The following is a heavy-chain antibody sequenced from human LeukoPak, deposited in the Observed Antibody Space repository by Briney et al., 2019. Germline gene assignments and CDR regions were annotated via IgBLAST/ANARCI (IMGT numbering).Heavy chain of an antibody. CDR2: IGSGSDT. V-gene: IGHV3-23*01. D-gene: IGHD6-25*01. CDR3: AKYLTAAPTRASDY. Sequence: GGSLRLSCAASGFTFSGYAMNWVRQTPGKGLEWVSTIGSGSDTHYADSVKGRFTISRDNSRNTLFLQMNSVRAEDTAVYYCAKYLTAAPTRASDYWGQGTLVTVSS. CDR1: GFTFSGYA. J-gene: IGHJ4*02.